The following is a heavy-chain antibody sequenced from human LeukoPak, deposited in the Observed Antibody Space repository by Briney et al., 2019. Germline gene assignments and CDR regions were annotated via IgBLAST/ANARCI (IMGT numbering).Heavy chain of an antibody. CDR2: ISTTGSTV. CDR1: GFSFGGYE. CDR3: ARVHRVEYSSSWARRYYYYYYMDV. Sequence: GGSLRLSCAASGFSFGGYEMNWVRQAPGKGLEWVSYISTTGSTVYYADSVEGRFTISRDNAKNLLYLQMNSLRAEDAAVYYCARVHRVEYSSSWARRYYYYYYMDVWGKGTTVTVSS. V-gene: IGHV3-48*03. D-gene: IGHD6-13*01. J-gene: IGHJ6*03.